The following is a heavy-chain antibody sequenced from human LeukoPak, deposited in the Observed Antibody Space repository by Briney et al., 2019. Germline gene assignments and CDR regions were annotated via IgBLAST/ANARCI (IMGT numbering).Heavy chain of an antibody. V-gene: IGHV1-69*04. Sequence: ASVKVSCKASGGTFRSNAISWVRQAPGQGLEWMGRIIPIVGIANYAEKFQGRVSIIADKSTSTAYMELSSLRSEDTAVYYCALLLDDYGGNSRDYWGQGTLVTVSS. CDR1: GGTFRSNA. CDR2: IIPIVGIA. D-gene: IGHD4-23*01. J-gene: IGHJ4*02. CDR3: ALLLDDYGGNSRDY.